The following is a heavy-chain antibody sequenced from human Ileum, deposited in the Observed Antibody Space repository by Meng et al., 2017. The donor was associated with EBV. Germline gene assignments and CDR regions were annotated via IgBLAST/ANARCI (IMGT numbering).Heavy chain of an antibody. Sequence: QGQWWVYGGGLVKPGGALRLSCAASGLTFSDYYMSWIRQAPGKGLEWVSYISSSGSTIYYADSVKGRFTISRDNAKNSLYLQMNSLRAEDTAVYYCARGSTAMGNWFDPWGQGTLVTVSS. V-gene: IGHV3-11*01. CDR3: ARGSTAMGNWFDP. CDR1: GLTFSDYY. J-gene: IGHJ5*02. D-gene: IGHD5-18*01. CDR2: ISSSGSTI.